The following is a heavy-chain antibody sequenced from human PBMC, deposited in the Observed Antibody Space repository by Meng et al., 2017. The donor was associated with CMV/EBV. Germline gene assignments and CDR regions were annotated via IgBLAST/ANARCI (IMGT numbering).Heavy chain of an antibody. J-gene: IGHJ5*02. Sequence: QVGESGGAWVQPGGSLRLSCTASGFSVSSNYMSWVRQAPGKGLEWISIIYGSGNTYYGDSVKGRFTISRDNFRNTLYLQMNSLRAEDTAVYYCAREIPQAWASWGQGTLVTVSS. CDR3: AREIPQAWAS. CDR1: GFSVSSNY. V-gene: IGHV3-66*01. D-gene: IGHD2-21*01. CDR2: IYGSGNT.